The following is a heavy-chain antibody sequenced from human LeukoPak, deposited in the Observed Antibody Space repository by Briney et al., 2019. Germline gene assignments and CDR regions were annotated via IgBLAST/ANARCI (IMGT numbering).Heavy chain of an antibody. CDR2: INHSGST. Sequence: SEILSLTCAVYGGSFSGYYWSWIRQPPGKGLEWIGEINHSGSTNYNPSLKSRVTISVDTSKNQFSLKLSSVTAADTAVYYCARGVTMIDYWGQGTLVTVSS. D-gene: IGHD3-22*01. V-gene: IGHV4-34*01. J-gene: IGHJ4*02. CDR3: ARGVTMIDY. CDR1: GGSFSGYY.